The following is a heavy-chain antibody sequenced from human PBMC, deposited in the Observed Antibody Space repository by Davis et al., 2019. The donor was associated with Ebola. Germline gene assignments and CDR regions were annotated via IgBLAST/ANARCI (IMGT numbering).Heavy chain of an antibody. D-gene: IGHD3-10*01. CDR3: ARDRYGSGSYFVSNGDYFDY. J-gene: IGHJ4*02. CDR2: IKQDGSEK. Sequence: PGGSLRLSCAASGFTFSSNWMSWVRQAPGKGLEWVANIKQDGSEKYYVDSVKGRFTISRDNAKNSLYLQMNSLRAEDTAVYYCARDRYGSGSYFVSNGDYFDYWGQGTLVTVSS. V-gene: IGHV3-7*03. CDR1: GFTFSSNW.